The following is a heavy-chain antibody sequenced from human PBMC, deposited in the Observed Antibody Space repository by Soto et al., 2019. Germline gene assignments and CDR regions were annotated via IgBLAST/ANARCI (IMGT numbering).Heavy chain of an antibody. J-gene: IGHJ4*02. CDR3: AKSMTTVVTLDY. Sequence: SETMSLTCTVSGGSISSSSYYWGWIRQPPGKGLEWIGSIYYSGSTYYNPSLKSRVTISVDTSKNQFSLKLSSVTAADTAVYYCAKSMTTVVTLDYWGQGTLVTVSS. CDR1: GGSISSSSYY. CDR2: IYYSGST. V-gene: IGHV4-39*01. D-gene: IGHD4-17*01.